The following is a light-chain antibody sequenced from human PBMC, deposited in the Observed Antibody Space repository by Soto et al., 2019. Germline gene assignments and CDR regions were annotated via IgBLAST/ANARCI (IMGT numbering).Light chain of an antibody. J-gene: IGKJ1*01. CDR1: QNVNQW. V-gene: IGKV1-5*01. Sequence: DIQMTQSPSTLSASVGDRVTITCRASQNVNQWLAWYQQKPGKAPKFLIYDASALESGVPSRFSGSGSGTEYTLTISSLQPDDFAAYYCHRYNSNSLTFGQGTKVEMK. CDR3: HRYNSNSLT. CDR2: DAS.